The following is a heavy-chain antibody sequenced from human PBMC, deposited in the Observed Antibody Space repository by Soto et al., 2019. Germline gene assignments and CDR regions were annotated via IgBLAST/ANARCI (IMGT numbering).Heavy chain of an antibody. D-gene: IGHD2-2*01. Sequence: ASVKVSCKASGYTFTSYDINWVRQATGQGLEWMGWMNPNSGNTGYAQKFQGRVTMTRNTSISTAYTELSSLRSEDTAVYYCAIWGYCSSTSCYVPLYYYYYGMDVWGQGTTVTVSS. V-gene: IGHV1-8*01. J-gene: IGHJ6*02. CDR1: GYTFTSYD. CDR2: MNPNSGNT. CDR3: AIWGYCSSTSCYVPLYYYYYGMDV.